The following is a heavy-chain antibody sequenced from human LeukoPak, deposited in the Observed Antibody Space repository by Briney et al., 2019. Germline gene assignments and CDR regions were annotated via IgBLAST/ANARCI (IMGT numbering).Heavy chain of an antibody. J-gene: IGHJ4*02. CDR3: ANGDGFDY. V-gene: IGHV3-7*01. D-gene: IGHD5-24*01. CDR1: GFTFSTYW. CDR2: IKQDGSEK. Sequence: GGSLRLSCAPSGFTFSTYWMSWVRQAPGKGLEWVDNIKQDGSEKYYVDSVKGRFTISRDNAKNSLYLQMNSLRAEDTAVYYCANGDGFDYWGQGTLVTVSS.